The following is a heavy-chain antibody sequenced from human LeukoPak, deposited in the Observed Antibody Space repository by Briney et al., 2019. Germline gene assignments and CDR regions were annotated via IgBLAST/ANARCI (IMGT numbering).Heavy chain of an antibody. V-gene: IGHV3-21*06. CDR1: GFTFSTYS. CDR2: ISSRNYFI. D-gene: IGHD3-22*01. Sequence: PGGSLRLSCAASGFTFSTYSVNWVRQAPGEGLEWVSSISSRNYFIYYADSVKGRFTISRDDAENSLYLQMDSLRAEDTAVYYCARDSPVHSYETTGKNLDYWGQGTLVIVSS. CDR3: ARDSPVHSYETTGKNLDY. J-gene: IGHJ4*02.